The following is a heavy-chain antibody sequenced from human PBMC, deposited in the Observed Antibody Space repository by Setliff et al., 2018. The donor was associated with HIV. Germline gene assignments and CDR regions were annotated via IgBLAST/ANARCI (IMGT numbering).Heavy chain of an antibody. V-gene: IGHV1-18*01. D-gene: IGHD3-3*01. CDR1: GYTFTSYG. J-gene: IGHJ6*03. Sequence: GASVKVSCKASGYTFTSYGISWVRQAPGQGLEWMGWIGAYNGNTNYAQKLQGRVTMTTDTSTSTAYMELRSLRSDDTAVYYCARAYNIWSDYNYYYSYFMDVWGKGTTVTVSS. CDR2: IGAYNGNT. CDR3: ARAYNIWSDYNYYYSYFMDV.